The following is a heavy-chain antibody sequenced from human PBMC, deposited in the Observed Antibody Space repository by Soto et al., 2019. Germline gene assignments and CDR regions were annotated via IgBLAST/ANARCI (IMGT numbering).Heavy chain of an antibody. V-gene: IGHV5-51*01. CDR1: GYSFTTYW. Sequence: HGESLKISCQGSGYSFTTYWIGWVRQMPGKGLEWMGIIYPGDSDTRYTPSFQGQATISADRSISTAYLQWSSLKASDTDMYYCASLENGVNTIAWHYGMDVWGQGTTVTVSS. J-gene: IGHJ6*02. CDR2: IYPGDSDT. D-gene: IGHD2-21*01. CDR3: ASLENGVNTIAWHYGMDV.